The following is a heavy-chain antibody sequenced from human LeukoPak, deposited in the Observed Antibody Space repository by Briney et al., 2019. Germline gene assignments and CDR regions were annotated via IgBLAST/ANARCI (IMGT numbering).Heavy chain of an antibody. CDR1: GASINPYY. Sequence: SETLSLTCTVSGASINPYYWSWIRLPPGKGLEWIGFGHYTGNSNYNPSLKSRVTVSVGTSKNQFSLKLSSVTAADTAVYYCARHDNRGYYSLHYWGQGALVTVSS. D-gene: IGHD3-22*01. V-gene: IGHV4-59*08. J-gene: IGHJ4*02. CDR3: ARHDNRGYYSLHY. CDR2: GHYTGNS.